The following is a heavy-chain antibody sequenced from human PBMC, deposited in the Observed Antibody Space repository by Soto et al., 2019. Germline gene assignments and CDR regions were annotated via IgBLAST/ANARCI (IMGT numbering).Heavy chain of an antibody. D-gene: IGHD2-15*01. J-gene: IGHJ4*02. CDR2: IRSKANNYAP. CDR1: GFTFSGSA. CDR3: TRLQSDVEVTTSFDY. Sequence: EVQLVESGGGLVQPGGPLKLSCAASGFTFSGSAVHWVRQASGKGLEWVGRIRSKANNYAPAYAASVKGRFTISRDDSKVTAYLQMNSLTTADTAVYYCTRLQSDVEVTTSFDYWGQGALVTVSS. V-gene: IGHV3-73*02.